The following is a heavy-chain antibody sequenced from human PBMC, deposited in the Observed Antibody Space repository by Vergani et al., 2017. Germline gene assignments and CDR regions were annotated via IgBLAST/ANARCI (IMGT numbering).Heavy chain of an antibody. CDR1: GYSISSGYY. D-gene: IGHD5-18*01. CDR3: ARNTRIQLWLIDY. V-gene: IGHV4-38-2*01. J-gene: IGHJ4*02. Sequence: QVQLQQWGAGLLKPSETLSLTCAVSGYSISSGYYWGWIRQPPGKGLEWIGSIYHSGSTYYNPSLKSRVTISVDTSKNQFSLKLSSVTAADTAVYYCARNTRIQLWLIDYWGQGTLVTVSS. CDR2: IYHSGST.